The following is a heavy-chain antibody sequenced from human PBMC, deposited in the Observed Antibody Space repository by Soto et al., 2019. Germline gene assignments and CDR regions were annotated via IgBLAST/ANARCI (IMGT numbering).Heavy chain of an antibody. Sequence: QVQLQESGPGLVKPSETLSLTCTVSGGSVSSVSYYWSWIRQPPGKALEWIGYIYYSGSTNYNPSVKRRVTISVDTSKNQFSLKLRSVTAADTAVYYCARYIGGGWFDPWGQGALVTVSS. CDR1: GGSVSSVSYY. CDR3: ARYIGGGWFDP. CDR2: IYYSGST. D-gene: IGHD1-1*01. V-gene: IGHV4-61*01. J-gene: IGHJ5*02.